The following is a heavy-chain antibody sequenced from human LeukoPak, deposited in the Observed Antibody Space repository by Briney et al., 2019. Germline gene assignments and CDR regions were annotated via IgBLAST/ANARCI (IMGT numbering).Heavy chain of an antibody. CDR1: GGSINSSDYY. Sequence: PSETLSLTCTVSGGSINSSDYYWGWIRQPPGKGLEWIGSIYYSGSTYYNPSLKSRVTISVDTSKNQFSLKLSSVTAADTAVYYCARRGVGRYCSGGSCYIDYWGQGTLVTVSS. CDR3: ARRGVGRYCSGGSCYIDY. V-gene: IGHV4-39*01. CDR2: IYYSGST. D-gene: IGHD2-15*01. J-gene: IGHJ4*02.